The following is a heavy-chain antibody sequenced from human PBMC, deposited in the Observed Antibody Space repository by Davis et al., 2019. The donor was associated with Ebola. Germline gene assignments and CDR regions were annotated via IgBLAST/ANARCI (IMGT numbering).Heavy chain of an antibody. CDR1: GFTFSGSA. D-gene: IGHD6-13*01. V-gene: IGHV3-73*01. J-gene: IGHJ6*02. CDR2: IRSKANSYAT. CDR3: TSPPVEIVAADPYYFYGLDV. Sequence: PGGSLRLSCAASGFTFSGSAMHWVRQASGKGLEWVGRIRSKANSYATAYAASVKGRFTISRDDSKNTAYLQMNSLKTEDTAVYYCTSPPVEIVAADPYYFYGLDVWGQGTTVTVSS.